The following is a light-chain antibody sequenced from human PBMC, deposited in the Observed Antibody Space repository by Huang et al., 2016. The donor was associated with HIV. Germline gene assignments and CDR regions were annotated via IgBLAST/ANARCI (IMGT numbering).Light chain of an antibody. CDR2: GAS. CDR3: QQYGRPPRT. CDR1: QSVSNSY. V-gene: IGKV3-20*01. Sequence: EIVLTQSPGTLSLSPGERATLSCRASQSVSNSYLAWYQQKPGQAPRLVIYGASSRAAGIPDRFSGSGSETDFTLTITRLEPEDFAVYYCQQYGRPPRTFGQGTKLEIK. J-gene: IGKJ2*01.